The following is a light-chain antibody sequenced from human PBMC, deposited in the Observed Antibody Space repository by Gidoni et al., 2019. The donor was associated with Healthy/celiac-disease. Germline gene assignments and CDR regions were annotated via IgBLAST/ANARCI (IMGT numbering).Light chain of an antibody. V-gene: IGKV4-1*01. CDR2: WAS. CDR3: QQYYSTPRT. Sequence: DIVMTQAPDSLAVSLGERATINCKSRQSVLYSSNNKNYLAWYPQKPGQPPKLLIYWASTRESGVPDRFSGSGSGTDFTLTISSLQAEDVAVYYCQQYYSTPRTFGQGTKVEIK. J-gene: IGKJ1*01. CDR1: QSVLYSSNNKNY.